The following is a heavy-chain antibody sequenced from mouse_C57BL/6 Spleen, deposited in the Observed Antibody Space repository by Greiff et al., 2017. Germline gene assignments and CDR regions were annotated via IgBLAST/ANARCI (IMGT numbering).Heavy chain of an antibody. CDR3: ARGDGYYFSFEY. D-gene: IGHD2-3*01. CDR1: GYTFTSYW. CDR2: IDPSNGNT. V-gene: IGHV1-50*01. J-gene: IGHJ2*01. Sequence: QVQLQQPGAELVKPGASVKLSCKASGYTFTSYWMQWVKQRPGQGLEWIGEIDPSNGNTNYNQKFKGKATLTVDTSSSTAYMQLSGLTSEDSAVCYCARGDGYYFSFEYWGQGTTLTVAS.